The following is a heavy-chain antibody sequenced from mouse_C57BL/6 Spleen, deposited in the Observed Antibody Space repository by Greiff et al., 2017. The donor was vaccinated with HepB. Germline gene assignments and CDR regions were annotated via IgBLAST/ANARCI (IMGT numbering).Heavy chain of an antibody. CDR3: ARVGGYYSWFAY. CDR2: IDPSDSET. J-gene: IGHJ3*01. Sequence: VQLQQPGAELVRPGSSVKLSCKASGYTFTSYWMHWVKQRPIQGLEWIGNIDPSDSETHYNQKFKDKATLTVDKSSSTAYMQLSSLTSEDSAVYYCARVGGYYSWFAYWGQGTLVTVSA. CDR1: GYTFTSYW. D-gene: IGHD2-3*01. V-gene: IGHV1-52*01.